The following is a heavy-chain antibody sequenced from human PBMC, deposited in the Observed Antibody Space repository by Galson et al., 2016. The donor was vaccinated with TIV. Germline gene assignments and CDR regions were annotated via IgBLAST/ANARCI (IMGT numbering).Heavy chain of an antibody. CDR1: RYSITSGYY. J-gene: IGHJ4*02. D-gene: IGHD1-26*01. CDR2: MYHSGNT. CDR3: NHGIMGPTADY. V-gene: IGHV4-38-2*01. Sequence: SETLSLTCAVSRYSITSGYYWGWIRQPPGKGLEWIGNMYHSGNTHYNPSLKSRVTMSVDKSRNLFSLKLASVTAADSAVYFGNHGIMGPTADYWGQGTLVTVSS.